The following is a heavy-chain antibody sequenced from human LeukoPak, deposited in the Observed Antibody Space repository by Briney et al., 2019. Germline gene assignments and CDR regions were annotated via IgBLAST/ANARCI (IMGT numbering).Heavy chain of an antibody. CDR2: IRNTGSA. CDR1: GGSISPYE. Sequence: SETLSLTCTVSGGSISPYEWSWIRQSAGKRLEWIGLIRNTGSADYSPSLKSRVTLSIDTSKSQISLRLTSVTAADTAVYYCARGAVAFDFWGQGTLVTVSS. D-gene: IGHD5-12*01. CDR3: ARGAVAFDF. J-gene: IGHJ4*02. V-gene: IGHV4-4*07.